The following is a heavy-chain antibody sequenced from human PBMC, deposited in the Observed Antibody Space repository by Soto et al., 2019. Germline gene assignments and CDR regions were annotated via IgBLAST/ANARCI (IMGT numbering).Heavy chain of an antibody. CDR3: ARHAPYGPIDY. J-gene: IGHJ4*02. D-gene: IGHD3-10*01. V-gene: IGHV4-39*01. Sequence: TSQTLSLTSTVCEGTIGGSSGCWIWIRQSPGKGPEWIGSMLYSGNTYYNPSLKNRVTRSVDTSKNQFSLKLSSVTVADTALYYCARHAPYGPIDYWGQGTLVTVSS. CDR1: EGTIGGSSGC. CDR2: MLYSGNT.